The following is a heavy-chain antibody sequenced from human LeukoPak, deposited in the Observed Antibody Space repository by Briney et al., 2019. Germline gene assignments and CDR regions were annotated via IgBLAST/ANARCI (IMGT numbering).Heavy chain of an antibody. CDR1: GGSFSGYY. CDR2: INHSGNT. J-gene: IGHJ4*02. Sequence: SETLSLTCAVYGGSFSGYYWNWIRQPPGKGLEWIGGINHSGNTNYNPSLKSRVTIPVDTSKNQFSLKLSSVTAADTAVYYCARQWVDYYDRFDYWGQGTLVTVSS. V-gene: IGHV4-34*01. CDR3: ARQWVDYYDRFDY. D-gene: IGHD3-22*01.